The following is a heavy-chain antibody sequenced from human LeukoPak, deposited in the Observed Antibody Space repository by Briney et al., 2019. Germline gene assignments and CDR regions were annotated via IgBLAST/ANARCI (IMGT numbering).Heavy chain of an antibody. CDR2: IKQDGSEK. V-gene: IGHV3-7*01. D-gene: IGHD3-22*01. CDR1: GFTISSYC. J-gene: IGHJ4*02. Sequence: GGSLRLSCAASGFTISSYCMSWVRQAPGKGLEWVANIKQDGSEKYYVDSVKGRFTISRDNAKNSLYLQMNSLGAEDTAVYYCASDRDYYDSSGYLFDYWGQGTLVTVSS. CDR3: ASDRDYYDSSGYLFDY.